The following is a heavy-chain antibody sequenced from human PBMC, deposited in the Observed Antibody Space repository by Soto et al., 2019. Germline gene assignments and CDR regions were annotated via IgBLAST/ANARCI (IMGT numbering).Heavy chain of an antibody. CDR2: IYYSGST. CDR1: GGSISSGGYY. Sequence: SETLSLTCTVSGGSISSGGYYWSWIRQHPGKGLEWIGYIYYSGSTYYNPSLKSRVTISVDTSKNQFSLKLSSVTAADTAVYYCARDVFRSGGSYLYGMDVWGQGTTVTVSS. D-gene: IGHD2-15*01. V-gene: IGHV4-31*03. J-gene: IGHJ6*02. CDR3: ARDVFRSGGSYLYGMDV.